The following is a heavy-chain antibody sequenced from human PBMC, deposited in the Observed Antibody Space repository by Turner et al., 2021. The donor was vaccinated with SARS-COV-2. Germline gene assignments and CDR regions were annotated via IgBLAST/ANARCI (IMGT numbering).Heavy chain of an antibody. CDR3: ARHGLDILTGVFDY. D-gene: IGHD3-9*01. CDR1: GGSISNNNYY. Sequence: QLQLQESGPGLVKPSETLSLTCTFSGGSISNNNYYWGWIRQSPGKGLEWIGTVYYSGSTYYNPSLKSRVTISVDTSKNQFSLKLGSVTAADTAVYYCARHGLDILTGVFDYWGQGILVTVSS. V-gene: IGHV4-39*01. CDR2: VYYSGST. J-gene: IGHJ4*02.